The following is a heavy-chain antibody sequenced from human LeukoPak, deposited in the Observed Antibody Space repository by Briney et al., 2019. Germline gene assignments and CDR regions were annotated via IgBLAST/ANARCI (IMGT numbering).Heavy chain of an antibody. Sequence: KSSETLSLTCTVSGGSIRSYYWSWIRQPPGKGLEWIGYIYYSGSTNYNPSLKSRVTISVDTSKNQFSLKLSSVTAADTAVYYCARHGYSSGWYDYWGQGTLVTVSS. D-gene: IGHD6-19*01. J-gene: IGHJ4*02. V-gene: IGHV4-59*08. CDR3: ARHGYSSGWYDY. CDR1: GGSIRSYY. CDR2: IYYSGST.